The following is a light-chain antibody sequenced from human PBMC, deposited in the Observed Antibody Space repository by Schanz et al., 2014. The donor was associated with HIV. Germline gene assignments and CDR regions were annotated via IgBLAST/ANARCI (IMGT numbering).Light chain of an antibody. V-gene: IGKV3-15*01. Sequence: EIVMTQSPATLYVSPGEGATLSCRASQSISNNLAWYQHKPGQAPRLLIYGASIRATDIPARFSGGGSGTEFTLTINSLQSEDFAVYYCQQYNKWPPAWTFGQGTKVEIK. CDR3: QQYNKWPPAWT. CDR1: QSISNN. J-gene: IGKJ1*01. CDR2: GAS.